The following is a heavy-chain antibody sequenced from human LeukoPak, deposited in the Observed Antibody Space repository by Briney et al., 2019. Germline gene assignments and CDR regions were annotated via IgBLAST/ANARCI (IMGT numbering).Heavy chain of an antibody. V-gene: IGHV3-30*04. D-gene: IGHD3-10*01. CDR3: AREPYYYGSGSYCFDY. CDR2: ISYDGSNK. CDR1: GFTFSSYA. Sequence: GGSLRLSCAASGFTFSSYAMHWVRQAPGQGLEWVAVISYDGSNKYYADSVKGRFTISRDNSKNTLYLQMTSLRAEDTAVYYCAREPYYYGSGSYCFDYWGQGTLVTVSS. J-gene: IGHJ4*02.